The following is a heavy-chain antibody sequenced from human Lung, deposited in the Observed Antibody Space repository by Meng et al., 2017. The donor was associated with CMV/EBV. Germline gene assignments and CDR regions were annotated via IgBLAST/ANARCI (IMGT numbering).Heavy chain of an antibody. CDR1: GSTVSSNY. V-gene: IGHV3-53*01. CDR3: ARKNCSSTSCESLYYYGMDV. Sequence: GGSLRPSCPAPGSTVSSNYMSWVRQAPGKGLEWVPVIYSGGSTYYADSVKGGFTISRDNSKNTLYLQMKSLRAEDTAVDYCARKNCSSTSCESLYYYGMDVWGRGTTVTVSS. CDR2: IYSGGST. D-gene: IGHD2-2*01. J-gene: IGHJ6*02.